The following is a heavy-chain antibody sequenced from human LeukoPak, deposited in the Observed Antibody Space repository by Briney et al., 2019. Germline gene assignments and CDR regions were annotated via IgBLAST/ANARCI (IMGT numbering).Heavy chain of an antibody. CDR2: INNGGRT. D-gene: IGHD6-19*01. J-gene: IGHJ4*02. Sequence: PGGSLRLSCAASGFTFSVYAISWLRQAPGKGLGWVSAINNGGRTYYADSVKGRFTISRDNSKDTVYLQMDSLRVEDTAVYYCARELGYTGWYTADYWGQGTLATVSS. CDR3: ARELGYTGWYTADY. V-gene: IGHV3-23*01. CDR1: GFTFSVYA.